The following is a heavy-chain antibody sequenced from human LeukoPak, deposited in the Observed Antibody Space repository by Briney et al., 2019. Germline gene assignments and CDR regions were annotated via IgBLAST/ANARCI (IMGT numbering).Heavy chain of an antibody. CDR3: ARDIESIPAAIDWFDP. J-gene: IGHJ5*02. CDR1: GYTFTGYY. D-gene: IGHD2-2*02. V-gene: IGHV1-2*02. CDR2: INPNSGGT. Sequence: ASVKVSCKASGYTFTGYYVHWVRQAPGQGLEWMGWINPNSGGTNYAQKFQGRVTMTRDTSISTAYMELSRLRSDDTAVYYCARDIESIPAAIDWFDPWGQGTLVTVSS.